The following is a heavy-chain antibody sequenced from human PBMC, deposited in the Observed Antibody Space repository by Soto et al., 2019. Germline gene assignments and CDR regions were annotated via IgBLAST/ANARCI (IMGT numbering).Heavy chain of an antibody. Sequence: ASVKVSCKASGYTFTSYAIHWVRQAPGQRLEWMGWINAGNGNTRYSQKFQGRFTISRDDSKNTAYLQMNSLKTEDTAVYYCTRQGGPYDHDYWGQGTLVTVSS. CDR1: GYTFTSYA. J-gene: IGHJ4*02. CDR2: INAGNGNT. D-gene: IGHD3-22*01. V-gene: IGHV1-3*01. CDR3: TRQGGPYDHDY.